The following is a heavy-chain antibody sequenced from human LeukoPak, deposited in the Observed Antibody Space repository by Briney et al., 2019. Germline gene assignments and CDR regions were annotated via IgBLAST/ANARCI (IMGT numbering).Heavy chain of an antibody. D-gene: IGHD3-22*01. V-gene: IGHV3-20*01. Sequence: GGSLRLSCAASGFTFSSYAMSWVRQAPGKGLEWVSGINWNGGSTGYVDSVKGRFTISRDNAKNSLYLQMNSLRAEDTALYHCARALRRGLYYDSSGYLFDYWGQGTLVTVSS. CDR1: GFTFSSYA. CDR3: ARALRRGLYYDSSGYLFDY. J-gene: IGHJ4*02. CDR2: INWNGGST.